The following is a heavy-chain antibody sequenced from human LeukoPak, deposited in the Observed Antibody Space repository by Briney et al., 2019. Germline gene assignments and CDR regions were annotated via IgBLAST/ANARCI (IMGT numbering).Heavy chain of an antibody. V-gene: IGHV3-9*01. CDR1: GLTFDDYA. J-gene: IGHJ4*02. CDR3: AKMGSNYGSFDY. Sequence: PGRSLRLSCAASGLTFDDYAMHWVRQAPGKGLEWVSGISWNSGSIGYADSVKGRFTISRDNAKNSLYLQMNSLRAEDTALYYCAKMGSNYGSFDYWGQGTLVTVSS. CDR2: ISWNSGSI. D-gene: IGHD4-11*01.